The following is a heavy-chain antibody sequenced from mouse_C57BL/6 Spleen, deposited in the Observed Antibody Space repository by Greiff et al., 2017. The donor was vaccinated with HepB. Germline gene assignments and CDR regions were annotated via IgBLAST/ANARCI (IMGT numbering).Heavy chain of an antibody. CDR1: GFTFSSYA. D-gene: IGHD1-1*02. V-gene: IGHV5-4*01. Sequence: EVQVVESGGGLVKPGGSLKLSCAASGFTFSSYAMSWVRQTPEKRLEWVATISDGGSYTYYPDNVKGRFTIARDNAKNNLYLQMSHLKSEDTAMYYGAWCKRSIYQGYFDVWGTGTTVTVSS. J-gene: IGHJ1*03. CDR2: ISDGGSYT. CDR3: AWCKRSIYQGYFDV.